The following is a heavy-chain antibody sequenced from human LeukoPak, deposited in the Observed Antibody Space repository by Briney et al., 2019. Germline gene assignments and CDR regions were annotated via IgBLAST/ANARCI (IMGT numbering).Heavy chain of an antibody. CDR3: ARGWDYYDSSGYSY. J-gene: IGHJ4*02. Sequence: SETLSLTCAVYGGSFSGYYWSWIRQPPGKGLEWIGEINHNGSTNYNPSLKSRVTISVDTSKNQFSLKLSSVTAADTAVYYCARGWDYYDSSGYSYWGQGTLVTVSS. V-gene: IGHV4-34*01. CDR2: INHNGST. CDR1: GGSFSGYY. D-gene: IGHD3-22*01.